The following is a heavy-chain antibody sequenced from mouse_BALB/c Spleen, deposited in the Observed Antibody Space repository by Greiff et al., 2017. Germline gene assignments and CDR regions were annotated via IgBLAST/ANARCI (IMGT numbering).Heavy chain of an antibody. J-gene: IGHJ3*01. CDR3: ARGGYDAWFAY. V-gene: IGHV1-15*01. CDR1: GYTFTDYE. D-gene: IGHD2-2*01. Sequence: QVQLQQFGAELVRPGASVTLSCKASGYTFTDYEMHWVKQTPVHGLEWIGAIDPETGGTAYNQKFKGKATLTADKSSSTAYMELRSLTSEDSAVYYCARGGYDAWFAYWGQGTLVTVSA. CDR2: IDPETGGT.